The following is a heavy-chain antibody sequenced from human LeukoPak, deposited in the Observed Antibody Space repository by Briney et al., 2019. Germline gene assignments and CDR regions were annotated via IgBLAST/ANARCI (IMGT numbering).Heavy chain of an antibody. CDR1: GGSISSGGYY. V-gene: IGHV4-31*03. CDR2: IYYSGST. CDR3: ARDIYYYGSGSYYHNWFDP. J-gene: IGHJ5*02. Sequence: PSQTLSLTCTVSGGSISSGGYYWSWIRQHPGKGLEWIGYIYYSGSTYYNPSLKSRVTISVDTSKNQFSLKLSSVTAADTAVYYCARDIYYYGSGSYYHNWFDPWGQGTLVTVSS. D-gene: IGHD3-10*01.